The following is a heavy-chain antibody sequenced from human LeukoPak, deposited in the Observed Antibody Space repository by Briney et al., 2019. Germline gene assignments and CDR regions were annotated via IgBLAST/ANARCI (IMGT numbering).Heavy chain of an antibody. V-gene: IGHV3-23*01. CDR1: GFSFSSYT. J-gene: IGHJ4*02. D-gene: IGHD1-26*01. Sequence: GGSLRLSCSASGFSFSSYTMTWVRQAPGKGPEWVSIISGGGDTTFYTDSVKGRFTISRDNSKNTLYLQMNSLRAEDTAVYYCAKDRDDGRELPLDYWGQGTLVTVSS. CDR3: AKDRDDGRELPLDY. CDR2: ISGGGDTT.